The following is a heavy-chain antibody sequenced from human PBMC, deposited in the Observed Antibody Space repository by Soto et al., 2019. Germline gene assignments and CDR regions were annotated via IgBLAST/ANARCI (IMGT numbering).Heavy chain of an antibody. J-gene: IGHJ4*02. D-gene: IGHD3-22*01. Sequence: QVQLVESGGGVVQPGRSLRLSCAASGFTFSSYGMHWVRQAPGKGLEWVAVIWYDGSNKYYADSVKGRFTISRDNSKNTLYLQMNSLRAEDTAVYYCARDSPGNYYDSSGFDYWGQGTLVTVSS. CDR2: IWYDGSNK. CDR3: ARDSPGNYYDSSGFDY. CDR1: GFTFSSYG. V-gene: IGHV3-33*01.